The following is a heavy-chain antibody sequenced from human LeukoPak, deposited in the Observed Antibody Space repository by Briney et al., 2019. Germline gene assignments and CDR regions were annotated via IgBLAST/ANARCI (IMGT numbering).Heavy chain of an antibody. Sequence: GGSLRLSCAASGFTFSSYSMNWVRQAPGKGLEWVSSISSSSSYIYYADSVKGRFTISRDNAKNSLYLQMNSLRAEDTVVYYCARFEYYDILTGYYNRGVDYWGQGTLVTVSS. D-gene: IGHD3-9*01. CDR1: GFTFSSYS. CDR3: ARFEYYDILTGYYNRGVDY. J-gene: IGHJ4*02. V-gene: IGHV3-21*01. CDR2: ISSSSSYI.